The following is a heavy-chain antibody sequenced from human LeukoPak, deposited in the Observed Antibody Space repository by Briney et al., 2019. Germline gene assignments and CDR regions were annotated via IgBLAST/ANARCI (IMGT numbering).Heavy chain of an antibody. V-gene: IGHV1-2*02. D-gene: IGHD2-2*01. CDR3: ASHYCSSPSCYRYYYYMDV. J-gene: IGHJ6*03. CDR1: GYTFTGYY. Sequence: ASVKVSCKASGYTFTGYYMHWVRQAPGQGLEWMGWINPNSGGTNYAQKFQGRVTMTRDTSISTAYMELSRLRSDDTAVYYCASHYCSSPSCYRYYYYMDVWGKGTTVTISS. CDR2: INPNSGGT.